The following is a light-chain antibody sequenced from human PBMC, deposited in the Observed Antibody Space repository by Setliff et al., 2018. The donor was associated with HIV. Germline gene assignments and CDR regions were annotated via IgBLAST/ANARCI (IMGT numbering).Light chain of an antibody. Sequence: QSVLTQPPSVSGSPGDSVTISCTGTSSDIGNYNRVSWYQQPPGTVPKLMIYEVSNRPSGVPDRFSGSKSGNTASLTISGLQAEDEADYYCSSYTSSSTYVFGTGTKVNVL. V-gene: IGLV2-18*02. CDR3: SSYTSSSTYV. CDR1: SSDIGNYNR. J-gene: IGLJ1*01. CDR2: EVS.